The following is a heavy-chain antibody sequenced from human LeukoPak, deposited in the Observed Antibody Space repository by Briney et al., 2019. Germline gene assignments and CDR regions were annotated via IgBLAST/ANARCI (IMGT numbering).Heavy chain of an antibody. CDR3: ARDWGSTGDY. CDR2: INPTGGST. V-gene: IGHV1-46*01. J-gene: IGHJ4*02. Sequence: GASVKVSCKASGYTFTSYYMHWVRQAPGQGLEWMGIINPTGGSTNYPQKFQGRVTMTRDTSTSTAYMELSSLRSEDTAVYYCARDWGSTGDYWGQGTLVTVFS. D-gene: IGHD2-8*02. CDR1: GYTFTSYY.